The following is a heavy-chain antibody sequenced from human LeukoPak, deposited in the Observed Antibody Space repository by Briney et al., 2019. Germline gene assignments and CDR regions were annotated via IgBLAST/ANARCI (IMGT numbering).Heavy chain of an antibody. V-gene: IGHV3-23*01. D-gene: IGHD2-8*01. CDR3: AKGYCTNGVCYFDY. J-gene: IGHJ4*02. CDR2: ISGSGGTT. Sequence: PGGSLRLSCAASGFTFSDYYMSWVRQAPGKGLEWVSAISGSGGTTYYADSVKGRFTISRDNSKNTLYLQMNSLRAEDTAVYYCAKGYCTNGVCYFDYWGQGTLVTVSS. CDR1: GFTFSDYY.